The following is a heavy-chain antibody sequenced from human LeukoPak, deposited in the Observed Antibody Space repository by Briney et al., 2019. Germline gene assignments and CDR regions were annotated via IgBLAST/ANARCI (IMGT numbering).Heavy chain of an antibody. D-gene: IGHD4-17*01. CDR2: IWYDGSNK. CDR1: GFTFSSYG. Sequence: GGSLRLSCAATGFTFSSYGMHWVRQAPGKGLEWVAVIWYDGSNKFYADSVKGRFTISRDNSMNTLYLQMNSLRAEDTAVYYCAADYELDYWGQGTLVTVSS. CDR3: AADYELDY. V-gene: IGHV3-33*01. J-gene: IGHJ4*02.